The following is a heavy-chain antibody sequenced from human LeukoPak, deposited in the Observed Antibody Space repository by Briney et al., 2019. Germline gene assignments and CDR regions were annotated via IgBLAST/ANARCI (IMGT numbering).Heavy chain of an antibody. D-gene: IGHD6-19*01. CDR1: GFTFSNYA. J-gene: IGHJ4*02. CDR3: AKDARRTSGWYFFDY. Sequence: PGGSLRLSCAASGFTFSNYAMRWVRQAPGKGLQWVSAIGSSGATQHYADAVKGRFTISRDNSKNTVYLQMNSLRAEDTAVYFCAKDARRTSGWYFFDYWGQGTLVTVSS. V-gene: IGHV3-23*01. CDR2: IGSSGATQ.